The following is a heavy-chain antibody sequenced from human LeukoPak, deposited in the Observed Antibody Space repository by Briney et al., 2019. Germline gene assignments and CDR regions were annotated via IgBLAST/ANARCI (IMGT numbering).Heavy chain of an antibody. V-gene: IGHV3-23*01. CDR2: LTGDGSDT. CDR3: AKASSSTWPYYFDS. CDR1: GFTFSSCV. Sequence: TGGSLRLSCAASGFTFSSCVMAYVRHSPGKGLEWVSALTGDGSDTYYPDSVKGRFIISRDDSKNTLYLEMNSLRADDTAVYYCAKASSSTWPYYFDSWGQGTLVTVSS. D-gene: IGHD6-13*01. J-gene: IGHJ4*02.